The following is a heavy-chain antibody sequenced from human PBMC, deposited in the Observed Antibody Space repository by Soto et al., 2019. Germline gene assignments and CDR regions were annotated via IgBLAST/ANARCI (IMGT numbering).Heavy chain of an antibody. CDR3: TKDRGSGNYRMNAFEI. D-gene: IGHD4-4*01. CDR1: GFTFTAYA. Sequence: EAQLLESGGGLVQPGGSLRLSCAASGFTFTAYAVNWVRQAPGKGLEWLSTVSSGGDRTFYADSVKGRFTMSRDNSKNTLSLQMNSLRADDAAVYYCTKDRGSGNYRMNAFEIWGQGTMVTVSS. CDR2: VSSGGDRT. V-gene: IGHV3-23*01. J-gene: IGHJ3*02.